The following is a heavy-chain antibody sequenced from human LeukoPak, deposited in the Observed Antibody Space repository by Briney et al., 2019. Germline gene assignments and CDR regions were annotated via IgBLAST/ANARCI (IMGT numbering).Heavy chain of an antibody. CDR3: ARDNPTSNYGGGTWGWFDP. CDR1: GGSFSGYY. CDR2: INHSGST. V-gene: IGHV4-34*01. J-gene: IGHJ5*02. D-gene: IGHD4-11*01. Sequence: SETLSLTCAVYGGSFSGYYWSWIRQPPGKGLEWIGEINHSGSTNYNPSLKSRVTISVDTSKNQFSLKLSSVTAADTAVYYCARDNPTSNYGGGTWGWFDPWGQGTLVTVSS.